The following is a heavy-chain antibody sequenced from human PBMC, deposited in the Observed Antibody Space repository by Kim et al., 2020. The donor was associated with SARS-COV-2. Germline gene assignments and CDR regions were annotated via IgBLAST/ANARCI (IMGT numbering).Heavy chain of an antibody. D-gene: IGHD1-1*01. CDR2: ISGGGGRT. V-gene: IGHV3-23*01. CDR3: AKRNDDSSFDY. J-gene: IGHJ4*02. CDR1: GFTFSSYT. Sequence: GGSLRLSCAASGFTFSSYTMTWVRQAPGKGPEWVSGISGGGGRTYYADSVKGRFTISRDNSKNTLFLHMNNLRAEDSAVYYCAKRNDDSSFDYWGQGTLVTVSS.